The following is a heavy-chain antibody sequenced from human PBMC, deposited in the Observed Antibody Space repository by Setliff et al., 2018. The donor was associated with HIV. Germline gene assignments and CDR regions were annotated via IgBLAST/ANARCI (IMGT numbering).Heavy chain of an antibody. V-gene: IGHV3-11*03. D-gene: IGHD3-22*01. Sequence: VGSLRLSCAASGFTFSDYYFAWIRQAPGKGLEWVSYISSSSSYTNYVDSVKGRCTISRDNAKNSLYLQMNSLRAEDTAVYYCARASYYYDSSGWVDYWGQGTLVTVSS. CDR2: ISSSSSYT. CDR3: ARASYYYDSSGWVDY. CDR1: GFTFSDYY. J-gene: IGHJ4*02.